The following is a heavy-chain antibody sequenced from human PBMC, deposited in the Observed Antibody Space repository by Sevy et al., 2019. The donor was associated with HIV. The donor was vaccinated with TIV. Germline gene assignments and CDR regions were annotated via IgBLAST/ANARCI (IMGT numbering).Heavy chain of an antibody. CDR2: ISAYNGNT. Sequence: ASVKVSCKASGYTFTSYGISWVRQAPGQGLEWMGWISAYNGNTNYAQKLQGRVTMTTDTSTSTAYMGLRSLRSDDTAVYYCARDFRLRYFDWSLYYYYGMDVWGQGTTVTVSS. CDR3: ARDFRLRYFDWSLYYYYGMDV. CDR1: GYTFTSYG. J-gene: IGHJ6*02. D-gene: IGHD3-9*01. V-gene: IGHV1-18*01.